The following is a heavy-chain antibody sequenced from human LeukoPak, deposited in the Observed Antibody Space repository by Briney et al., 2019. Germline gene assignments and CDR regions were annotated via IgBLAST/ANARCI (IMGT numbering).Heavy chain of an antibody. V-gene: IGHV4-30-2*01. J-gene: IGHJ4*02. CDR3: ARVVSGFGYFVY. CDR2: IYHSGST. D-gene: IGHD3-16*01. CDR1: GGSISSGGYS. Sequence: PSQTLSLTCAVSGGSISSGGYSWSWIRQPPGKGLEWIGYIYHSGSTYYNPSLKSRVTISVDRSKNQFSLKLSSVTAADTAVYYCARVVSGFGYFVYWGQGTLVTVSS.